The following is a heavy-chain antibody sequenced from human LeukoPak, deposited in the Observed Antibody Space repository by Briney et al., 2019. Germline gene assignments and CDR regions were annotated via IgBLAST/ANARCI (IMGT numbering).Heavy chain of an antibody. V-gene: IGHV3-43*01. J-gene: IGHJ6*03. CDR2: ISWDGGST. Sequence: PGGSLRLSCAASGFPFDDYTMHWVRQAPGKGLEWVSLISWDGGSTYYADSVKGRFTVSRDNSRNSLYLQMNNLRTEDTALYFCAKSTVLDFYYYYMDVWGKGTTVTISS. D-gene: IGHD2-8*02. CDR3: AKSTVLDFYYYYMDV. CDR1: GFPFDDYT.